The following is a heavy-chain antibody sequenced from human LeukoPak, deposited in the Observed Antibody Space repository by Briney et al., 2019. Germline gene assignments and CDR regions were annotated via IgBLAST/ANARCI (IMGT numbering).Heavy chain of an antibody. CDR3: ARVLLSGYSSYYLDY. Sequence: GGSLRLSCAASGFTVSSNYMSWVRQAPGKGLEWVSVIYSDDTTYYADSVKGRFTISRDKSENTLYLQMNSLRAEDTAVHYCARVLLSGYSSYYLDYWGQGTLVTVSS. D-gene: IGHD3-3*01. CDR1: GFTVSSNY. J-gene: IGHJ4*02. CDR2: IYSDDTT. V-gene: IGHV3-53*01.